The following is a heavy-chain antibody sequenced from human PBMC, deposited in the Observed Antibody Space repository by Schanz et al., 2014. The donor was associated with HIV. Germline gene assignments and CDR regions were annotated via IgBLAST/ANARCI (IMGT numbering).Heavy chain of an antibody. D-gene: IGHD1-20*01. J-gene: IGHJ4*02. CDR2: ISSDGSEE. V-gene: IGHV3-30*18. CDR3: AKSLPIETATITYFDY. Sequence: QVQLVESGGGVVQPGRSLRLSCAASGFTFSSFGMHWVRQAPGKGLEWVAVISSDGSEEYFADSVKGRFTISRDNSKNTLYLHMNNLRAEDTAVYYCAKSLPIETATITYFDYWGQGTLVTVSS. CDR1: GFTFSSFG.